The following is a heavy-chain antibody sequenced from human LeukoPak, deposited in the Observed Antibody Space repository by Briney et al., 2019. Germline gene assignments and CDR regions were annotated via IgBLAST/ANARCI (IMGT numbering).Heavy chain of an antibody. Sequence: GGSLRLSCAASGFTFSSYAMHWVRQAPGKGLEWVGRIKSKTEGGATDYAAPVKGRFTISRDDSINTLFLQMNSLKTEDTAVYYCTTDGAPVTMIRGVVDSWGQGTLVTVSS. V-gene: IGHV3-15*07. CDR2: IKSKTEGGAT. CDR3: TTDGAPVTMIRGVVDS. D-gene: IGHD3-10*01. J-gene: IGHJ4*02. CDR1: GFTFSSYA.